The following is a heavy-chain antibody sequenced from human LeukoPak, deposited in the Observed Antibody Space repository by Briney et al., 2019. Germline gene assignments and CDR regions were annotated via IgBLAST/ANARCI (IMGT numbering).Heavy chain of an antibody. CDR1: GYTFTSYY. CDR3: ARDWFRAVAGTFFDY. CDR2: INPSGGST. D-gene: IGHD6-19*01. Sequence: ASVKVSCKASGYTFTSYYTHWVRQAPGQGLEWMGIINPSGGSTSYAQKFQGRVTMTRDTSTSTVYMELSSLRSEDTAVYYCARDWFRAVAGTFFDYWGQGTLVTVSS. V-gene: IGHV1-46*01. J-gene: IGHJ4*02.